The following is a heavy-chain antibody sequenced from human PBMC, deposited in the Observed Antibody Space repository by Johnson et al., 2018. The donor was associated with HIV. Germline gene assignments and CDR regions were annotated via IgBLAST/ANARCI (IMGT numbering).Heavy chain of an antibody. V-gene: IGHV3-20*04. D-gene: IGHD2-21*02. CDR1: GFTFDDYG. CDR2: INWNGGST. CDR3: ARGGSAARGNWKCGGDCSTFLLLDAFDI. J-gene: IGHJ3*02. Sequence: EVQLVESGGGVVRPGGSLRLSCAASGFTFDDYGMSWVRQAPGKGLEWVSGINWNGGSTGYADSVKGRFTISRDNSKNTLYLQMNSLRAEDTAVYYCARGGSAARGNWKCGGDCSTFLLLDAFDIWGQGTMVTVSS.